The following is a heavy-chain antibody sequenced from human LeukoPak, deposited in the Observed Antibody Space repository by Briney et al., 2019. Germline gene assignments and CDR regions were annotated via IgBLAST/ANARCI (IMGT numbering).Heavy chain of an antibody. CDR2: IKQDGSEK. D-gene: IGHD2-21*02. Sequence: PGGSLRLSCAASGFTFSTYWMNWVRQAPGKGLEWVANIKQDGSEKFYVDSVKGRFSISRDSSKNILYLQMNSLRAEDTAVYYCAKALRARYFVVVTATLDYWGQGTLVTVSS. V-gene: IGHV3-7*01. J-gene: IGHJ4*02. CDR1: GFTFSTYW. CDR3: AKALRARYFVVVTATLDY.